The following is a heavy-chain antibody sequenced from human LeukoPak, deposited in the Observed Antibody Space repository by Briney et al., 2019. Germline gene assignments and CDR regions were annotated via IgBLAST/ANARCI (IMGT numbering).Heavy chain of an antibody. CDR1: GGSFSGYY. V-gene: IGHV4-34*01. CDR3: ARVRWYYYDSSGQHDY. D-gene: IGHD3-22*01. CDR2: NNHSGST. J-gene: IGHJ4*02. Sequence: PSETLSLTCAVYGGSFSGYYWSWIRQPPGKGLEWIGENNHSGSTNYNPSLKSRVTISVDTSKNQFSLKLSSVTAADTAVYYCARVRWYYYDSSGQHDYWGQGTLVTVSS.